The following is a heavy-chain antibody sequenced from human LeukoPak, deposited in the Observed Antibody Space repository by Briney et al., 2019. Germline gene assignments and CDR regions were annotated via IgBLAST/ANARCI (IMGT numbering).Heavy chain of an antibody. V-gene: IGHV4-34*01. CDR2: INHSRST. CDR1: GGSFSGYY. Sequence: SETLSLTCAVYGGSFSGYYWSWIRQPPGKGLEWIGEINHSRSTNYNPSLKSRVTISVDTSKNQFSLKLSSVTAADTAVYYCARGATAMVTDFDYWGQGTLVTVSS. D-gene: IGHD5-18*01. J-gene: IGHJ4*02. CDR3: ARGATAMVTDFDY.